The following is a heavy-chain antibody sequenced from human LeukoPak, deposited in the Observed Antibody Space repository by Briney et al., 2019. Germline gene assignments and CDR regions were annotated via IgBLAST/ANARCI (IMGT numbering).Heavy chain of an antibody. D-gene: IGHD2-21*01. CDR2: IDSDGSST. J-gene: IGHJ4*02. CDR3: VRDGDALVEFDY. Sequence: RSGGSLRLSCAASGFTFSSYSMTWVRQAPGKGLVWVSRIDSDGSSTEYADSVQGRFTISRDNDRNTLYLQMDSLRAEDTAVYYCVRDGDALVEFDYWGQGILVTVSS. CDR1: GFTFSSYS. V-gene: IGHV3-74*01.